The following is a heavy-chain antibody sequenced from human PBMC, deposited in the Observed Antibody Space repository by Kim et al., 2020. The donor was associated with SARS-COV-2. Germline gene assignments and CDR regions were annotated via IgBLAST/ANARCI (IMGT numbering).Heavy chain of an antibody. D-gene: IGHD3-10*01. CDR3: AKGGIPVDSYYFDY. Sequence: GGSLRLSYAASGFSFADYAMHWVRQAPGKGLEWVSSINWDSGSLGYADSVKGRFTISRDNAKNSLYLQMNSLRTEDTALYYCAKGGIPVDSYYFDYWGQGTLVTVSS. CDR2: INWDSGSL. CDR1: GFSFADYA. V-gene: IGHV3-9*01. J-gene: IGHJ4*02.